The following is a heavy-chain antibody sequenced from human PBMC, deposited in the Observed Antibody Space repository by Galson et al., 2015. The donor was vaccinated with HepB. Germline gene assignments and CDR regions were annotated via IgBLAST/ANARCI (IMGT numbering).Heavy chain of an antibody. CDR2: ISYDGSNK. V-gene: IGHV3-30*04. J-gene: IGHJ2*01. Sequence: SLRLSCAASGFAFSSYAMHWVRQAPGKGLEWVAVISYDGSNKYYADSVKGRFTISRDNSKNTLYLQMNSLRAEDTAVYYCARDRGFGELNWYFDLWGRGTLVTVSS. CDR1: GFAFSSYA. CDR3: ARDRGFGELNWYFDL. D-gene: IGHD3-10*01.